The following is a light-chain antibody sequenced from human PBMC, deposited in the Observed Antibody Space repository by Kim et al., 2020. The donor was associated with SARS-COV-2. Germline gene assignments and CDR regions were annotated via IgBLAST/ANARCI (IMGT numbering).Light chain of an antibody. J-gene: IGLJ2*01. Sequence: SYELTQPPSVSVSPGQTASITCSGDKLGDKYACWYQQKPGQSPVLVIYQDSKRPSGIPERFSGSNSGNTATLTISGTQAMGEADYYCQAWDSSISVVFGGGTQVTVL. CDR1: KLGDKY. CDR3: QAWDSSISVV. V-gene: IGLV3-1*01. CDR2: QDS.